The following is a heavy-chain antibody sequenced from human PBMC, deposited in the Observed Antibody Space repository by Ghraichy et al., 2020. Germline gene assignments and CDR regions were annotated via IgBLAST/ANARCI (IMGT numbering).Heavy chain of an antibody. Sequence: SETLSLTCAVYGGSFSGYYWSCIRQPPGKGLEWIGEINHSGSTNYNPSLKSRVTISVDTSKNQFSLKLSSVTAADTAVYYCARVLRFLEWFQYGNWFDPWGQGTLVTVSS. J-gene: IGHJ5*02. D-gene: IGHD3-3*01. CDR3: ARVLRFLEWFQYGNWFDP. V-gene: IGHV4-34*01. CDR2: INHSGST. CDR1: GGSFSGYY.